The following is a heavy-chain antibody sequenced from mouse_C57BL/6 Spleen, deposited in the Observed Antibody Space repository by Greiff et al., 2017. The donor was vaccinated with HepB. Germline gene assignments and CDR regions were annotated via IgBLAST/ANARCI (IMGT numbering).Heavy chain of an antibody. V-gene: IGHV1-26*01. J-gene: IGHJ3*01. CDR1: GYTFTDYY. CDR2: INPNNGGT. CDR3: AGGYYEAWFAY. Sequence: EVQLQQSGPELVKPGASVKISCKASGYTFTDYYMNWVKQSHGKSLEWIGDINPNNGGTSYNQKFKGKATLTVDKSSSTAYMELRSLTSEDSAVYYCAGGYYEAWFAYWGQGTLVTVSA. D-gene: IGHD2-3*01.